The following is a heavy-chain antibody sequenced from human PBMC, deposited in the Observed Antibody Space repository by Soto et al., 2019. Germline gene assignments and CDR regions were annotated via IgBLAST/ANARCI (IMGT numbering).Heavy chain of an antibody. CDR3: ARGNTPLDY. Sequence: QVQLQESGPGLVKPSLTLSLTCTVSGGSISSGDYYWSWIRQPPGKGLEWIGYIYYHGSTYYNPSLKRRVTVXVDTSKNQFSLKVSSVTAADTAVYYCARGNTPLDYWGQGTLVTVSS. D-gene: IGHD2-15*01. CDR2: IYYHGST. CDR1: GGSISSGDYY. V-gene: IGHV4-30-4*01. J-gene: IGHJ4*02.